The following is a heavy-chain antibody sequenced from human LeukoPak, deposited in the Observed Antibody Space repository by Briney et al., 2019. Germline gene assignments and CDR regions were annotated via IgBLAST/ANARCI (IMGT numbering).Heavy chain of an antibody. CDR2: TYYSGST. J-gene: IGHJ6*02. Sequence: SEILSLTCTVSGGSISSGGYYWIWIRQHPGKGLEWIGYTYYSGSTYYNPSLKSRVTISVDTSKNQLSLNLSSVTAADTAVYYCARDLSDDGSPYTHYGMAVWGQGTTVTVSS. D-gene: IGHD3-16*01. V-gene: IGHV4-31*03. CDR3: ARDLSDDGSPYTHYGMAV. CDR1: GGSISSGGYY.